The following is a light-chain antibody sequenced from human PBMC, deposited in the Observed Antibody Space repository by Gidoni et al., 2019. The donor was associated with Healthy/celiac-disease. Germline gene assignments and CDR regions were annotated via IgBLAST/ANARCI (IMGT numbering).Light chain of an antibody. Sequence: QSALTPPPSASGSPGQSVTISCTGTSSDVGGYNYVSWYQQHPGKAPKLMIYEVSERPSGVPDRFSGSKSGNTASLTVSGLQAEDEADYYCSSYAGSNSHMVFGGGTKLTVL. V-gene: IGLV2-8*01. CDR3: SSYAGSNSHMV. CDR1: SSDVGGYNY. J-gene: IGLJ2*01. CDR2: EVS.